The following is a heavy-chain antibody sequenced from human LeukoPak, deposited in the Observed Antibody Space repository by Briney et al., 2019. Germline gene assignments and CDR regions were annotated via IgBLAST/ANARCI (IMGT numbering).Heavy chain of an antibody. Sequence: GGSLRHSCSPSGFTLSTYLISGVRQAPGKGLEWVANIKQDGSEKYYVDSVKGRFTISRDNAKNSLFLQMNSLRAEDTAVYYCARDGTYTDYDPDFDYWGQGTHVTVSS. D-gene: IGHD5-12*01. CDR2: IKQDGSEK. CDR3: ARDGTYTDYDPDFDY. V-gene: IGHV3-7*04. J-gene: IGHJ4*02. CDR1: GFTLSTYL.